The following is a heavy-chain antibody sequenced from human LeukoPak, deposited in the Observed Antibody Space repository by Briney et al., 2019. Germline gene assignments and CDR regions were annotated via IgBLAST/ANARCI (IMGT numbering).Heavy chain of an antibody. Sequence: PGRSLRLSCAASGFTFNTYGMHWVRHAPGKGLEWVAVISYDGRNKFDADSVKGRFTISRDNSENTLYLQMNSLIPDDTAVYYCAKGSAYGDYYYYGMDVWGQGTTVTVSS. CDR2: ISYDGRNK. J-gene: IGHJ6*01. D-gene: IGHD4-17*01. CDR3: AKGSAYGDYYYYGMDV. V-gene: IGHV3-30*18. CDR1: GFTFNTYG.